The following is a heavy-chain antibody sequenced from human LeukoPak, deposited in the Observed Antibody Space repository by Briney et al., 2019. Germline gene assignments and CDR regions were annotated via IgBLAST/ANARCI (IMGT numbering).Heavy chain of an antibody. Sequence: PSETLSLTCAVYGGSFSGYYWSWIRQPPGKGLEWIGEINHSGSTNYNPSLKSRVTISVDTSKNQFSLKLSSVTAADTAVYYCASTYGAYAYMKDYWGQGTLVTVSS. V-gene: IGHV4-34*01. D-gene: IGHD4-17*01. CDR3: ASTYGAYAYMKDY. J-gene: IGHJ4*02. CDR2: INHSGST. CDR1: GGSFSGYY.